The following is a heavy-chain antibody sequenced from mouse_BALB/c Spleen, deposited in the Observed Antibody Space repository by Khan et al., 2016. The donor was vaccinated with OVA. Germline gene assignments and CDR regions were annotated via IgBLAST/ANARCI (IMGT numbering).Heavy chain of an antibody. D-gene: IGHD6-1*01. J-gene: IGHJ1*01. CDR1: GYTFTNYG. Sequence: QIQLVQSGPELKKPGETVKISCKASGYTFTNYGMNWVKQAPGKGLKWMGWINTYTGEPTYADDFKGRFAFSLETSAHTAYLQINNLEKEDTATYCCARSASYWFVDVWGAGTTVTVSS. CDR3: ARSASYWFVDV. CDR2: INTYTGEP. V-gene: IGHV9-3-1*01.